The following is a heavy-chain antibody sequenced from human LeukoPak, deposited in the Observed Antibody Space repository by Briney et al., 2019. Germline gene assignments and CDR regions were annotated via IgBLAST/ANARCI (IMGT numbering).Heavy chain of an antibody. J-gene: IGHJ4*02. CDR1: GGSFKGFY. Sequence: ETLSLTCAVYGGSFKGFYWSWVRPPPGEGLGWVGEIKSSGSTNYNPSLKSRVTISVDTSKNQFSLKLSSVTAADTAVYYCARGVPGEYDFWSGYYLLNFDYWGQGTLVTVSS. V-gene: IGHV4-34*01. CDR2: IKSSGST. CDR3: ARGVPGEYDFWSGYYLLNFDY. D-gene: IGHD3-3*01.